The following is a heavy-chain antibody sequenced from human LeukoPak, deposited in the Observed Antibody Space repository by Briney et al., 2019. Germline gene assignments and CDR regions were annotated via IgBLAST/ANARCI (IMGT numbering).Heavy chain of an antibody. D-gene: IGHD5-18*01. V-gene: IGHV4-39*07. Sequence: SETLSLTCAVSGGSISSSSYNWGWIRQPPGKGLEWIGSIYYSGSTYYNPSLKSRVTISVDTSKNQFSLKLSSVTAADTAVYYCARDHGYANWFDPWGQGTLVTVSS. CDR3: ARDHGYANWFDP. J-gene: IGHJ5*02. CDR2: IYYSGST. CDR1: GGSISSSSYN.